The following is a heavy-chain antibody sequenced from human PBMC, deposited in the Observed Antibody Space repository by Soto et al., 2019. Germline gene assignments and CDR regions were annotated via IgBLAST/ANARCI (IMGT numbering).Heavy chain of an antibody. J-gene: IGHJ6*02. CDR3: ARGKRYSSYAPLGSNYYYYGMDV. CDR1: GGSFSGYY. D-gene: IGHD5-12*01. V-gene: IGHV4-34*01. CDR2: INHSGST. Sequence: SETLSLTCAVYGGSFSGYYWSWIRQPPGKGLEWIGEINHSGSTNYNPSLKSRVTISVDTSKNQFSLKLSSVTAADTAVYYCARGKRYSSYAPLGSNYYYYGMDVWGQGTTVTVSS.